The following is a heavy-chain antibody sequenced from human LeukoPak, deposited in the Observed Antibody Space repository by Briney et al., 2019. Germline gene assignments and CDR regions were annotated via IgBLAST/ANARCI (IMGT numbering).Heavy chain of an antibody. CDR1: GCSFTSYW. D-gene: IGHD1-1*01. Sequence: GESLKISCKGSGCSFTSYWIGWVRQMPGKGLEWMGIIYPGDSDTRYSPSFQGQVTISADKSISTAYLQWSSLKASDTAMYYCARHGPKNGNWFDPWGQGTLVTVSS. V-gene: IGHV5-51*01. CDR2: IYPGDSDT. CDR3: ARHGPKNGNWFDP. J-gene: IGHJ5*02.